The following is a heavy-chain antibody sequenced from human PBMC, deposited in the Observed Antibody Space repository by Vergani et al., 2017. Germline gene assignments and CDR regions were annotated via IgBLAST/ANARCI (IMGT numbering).Heavy chain of an antibody. CDR1: GFTFSSYS. V-gene: IGHV3-48*04. J-gene: IGHJ6*02. CDR3: ARDQGPRIQLWLDYYYYGMDV. D-gene: IGHD5-18*01. CDR2: ISSSGSTI. Sequence: VQLVESGGGVVQPGRSLRLSCAASGFTFSSYSMNWVRQAPGKGLEWVSYISSSGSTIYYADSVKGRFTISRDNAKNSLYLQMNSLRAEDTAVYYCARDQGPRIQLWLDYYYYGMDVWGQGTTVTVSS.